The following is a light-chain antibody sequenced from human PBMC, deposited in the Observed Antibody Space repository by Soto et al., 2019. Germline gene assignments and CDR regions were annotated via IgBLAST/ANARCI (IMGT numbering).Light chain of an antibody. V-gene: IGKV1-9*01. CDR1: QGISNY. CDR2: AAA. CDR3: QQLAGFPIT. J-gene: IGKJ5*01. Sequence: DVQLTQSPSFLSASVGNRVTITCRASQGISNYLAWYQQKPGKAPKLLIYAAATLQSGVSSRFRGSGSGTVFTLTISSLQPEDFATYYCQQLAGFPITFGQGTRLEI.